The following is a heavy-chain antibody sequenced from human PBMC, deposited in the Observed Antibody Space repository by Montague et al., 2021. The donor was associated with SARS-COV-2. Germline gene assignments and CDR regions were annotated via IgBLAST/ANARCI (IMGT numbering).Heavy chain of an antibody. CDR2: IDWDDDK. V-gene: IGHV2-70*11. Sequence: PALVKPTQTLTLTGTFSGFSLSTSGMCVSWIRQPPGKALEWLARIDWDDDKYYSTSLKTRLTISKDTSKNQVVLTMTNMDPVDTATYYCARRTYDILTGYDYGMDVWGQGTTVTVSS. CDR1: GFSLSTSGMC. D-gene: IGHD3-9*01. J-gene: IGHJ6*02. CDR3: ARRTYDILTGYDYGMDV.